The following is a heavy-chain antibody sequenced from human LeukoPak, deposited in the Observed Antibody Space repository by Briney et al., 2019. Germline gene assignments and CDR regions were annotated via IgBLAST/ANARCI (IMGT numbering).Heavy chain of an antibody. D-gene: IGHD3-22*01. CDR1: GYIFTSNW. J-gene: IGHJ4*02. V-gene: IGHV5-51*01. CDR2: IFPSDSDT. Sequence: GESLKISCQGSGYIFTSNWIGWVRTMPEKGLEWMGSIFPSDSDTKYSPSFQGQVTISVDKSINTAYLQWSSLKAADTGMYYCARLDTSGYKFWGQGTLVAVSS. CDR3: ARLDTSGYKF.